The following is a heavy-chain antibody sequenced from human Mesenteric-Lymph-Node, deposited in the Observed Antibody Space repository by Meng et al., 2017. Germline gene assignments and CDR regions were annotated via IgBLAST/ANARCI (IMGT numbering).Heavy chain of an antibody. V-gene: IGHV4-34*01. D-gene: IGHD4-17*01. CDR1: CGSCSVYY. J-gene: IGHJ4*02. CDR3: ARGRGYGDYGSLY. CDR2: INHSGST. Sequence: HLSAGGAGSVMPSETLSLSGAFYCGSCSVYYWSWIRQPPGKGLEWIGEINHSGSTNYNPSLKSRVTISVDTSKNQFSLKLSSVTAADTAVYYCARGRGYGDYGSLYWGQGTLVTVSS.